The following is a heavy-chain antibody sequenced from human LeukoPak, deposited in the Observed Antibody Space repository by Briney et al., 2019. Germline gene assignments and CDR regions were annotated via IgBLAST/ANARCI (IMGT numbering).Heavy chain of an antibody. CDR2: ICGSGGCT. D-gene: IGHD3-22*01. CDR3: AKGGGYDSGYYYMDV. J-gene: IGHJ6*03. CDR1: GFTSSSYG. Sequence: GSLRLSCAASGFTSSSYGMSWVRQAPGEGLEWVSAICGSGGCTYYADSVKGRFTISRDNSKNTLYLQMNSLRAEDTAVYYCAKGGGYDSGYYYMDVWGKGTTVTISS. V-gene: IGHV3-23*01.